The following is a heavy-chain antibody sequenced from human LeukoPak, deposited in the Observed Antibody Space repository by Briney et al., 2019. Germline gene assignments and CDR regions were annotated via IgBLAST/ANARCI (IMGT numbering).Heavy chain of an antibody. CDR2: VTSSGDTT. J-gene: IGHJ5*02. V-gene: IGHV3-11*01. Sequence: GGSLRLSCAGSGFIFSDYSMTWMRQAPGKGPELVSYVTSSGDTTYYADSVKGRFTISRDNVKNSLSLQMKSLRAEDTAMYFCARIRFDCGTASCSKGVSMWFDPWGQGTLVTVSS. D-gene: IGHD2-2*01. CDR3: ARIRFDCGTASCSKGVSMWFDP. CDR1: GFIFSDYS.